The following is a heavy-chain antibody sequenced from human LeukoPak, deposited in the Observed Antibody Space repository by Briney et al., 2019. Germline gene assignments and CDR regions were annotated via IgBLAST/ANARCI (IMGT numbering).Heavy chain of an antibody. CDR2: IIPILGIA. V-gene: IGHV1-69*04. CDR3: ARGGIVVVAAVSFDY. D-gene: IGHD2-15*01. CDR1: GGTFSSYA. J-gene: IGHJ4*02. Sequence: SVKVSCKASGGTFSSYAISWVRQAPGQGLEWMGRIIPILGIANYAQKFQGRVTITADKSTSTAYMELSSLRSEDTAVYYCARGGIVVVAAVSFDYRGQGTLVTVSS.